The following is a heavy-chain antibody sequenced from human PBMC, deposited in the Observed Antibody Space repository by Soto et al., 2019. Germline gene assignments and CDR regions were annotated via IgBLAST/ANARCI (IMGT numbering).Heavy chain of an antibody. V-gene: IGHV1-69*13. D-gene: IGHD1-26*01. J-gene: IGHJ3*02. Sequence: SVKVSCKASGGTFSSYAISWVRQAPGQGLEWMGGIIPIFATSNYAQKFQGRVTITADESTTTAYMELSSLRSEDTAVYYCARENSGSYFDAFDIWGQGTMVTVSS. CDR3: ARENSGSYFDAFDI. CDR2: IIPIFATS. CDR1: GGTFSSYA.